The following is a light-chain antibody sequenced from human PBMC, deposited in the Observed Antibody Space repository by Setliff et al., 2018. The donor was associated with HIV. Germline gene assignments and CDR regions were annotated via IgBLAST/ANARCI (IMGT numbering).Light chain of an antibody. Sequence: QSALTQPSSASGTPGQNVTIFCSGTTPNIGSSFVYWYRQLPGTTPQLLIYRSDQRPSGVPDRFSGSKSGTSASLAITGLRSDDEADYYCASWDESLGGLYVFEGGTKVTVL. V-gene: IGLV1-47*01. CDR3: ASWDESLGGLYV. CDR2: RSD. CDR1: TPNIGSSF. J-gene: IGLJ1*01.